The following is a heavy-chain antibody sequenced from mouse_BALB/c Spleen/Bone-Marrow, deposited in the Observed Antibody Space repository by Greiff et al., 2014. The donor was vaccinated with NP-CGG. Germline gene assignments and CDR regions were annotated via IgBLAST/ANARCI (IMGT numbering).Heavy chain of an antibody. D-gene: IGHD2-3*01. CDR1: GFDFSGYW. V-gene: IGHV4-1*02. J-gene: IGHJ3*01. CDR3: ARNGYYGWITY. CDR2: INPDSRTI. Sequence: EVQLVESGGGLVQPGGSLKPSCAASGFDFSGYWMTWVRQAPGKGLEWIGEINPDSRTINYKPSLKEKFIMSRDNAENTLYLQMSKVRSEDTALYYCARNGYYGWITYWGQGTLVTVSA.